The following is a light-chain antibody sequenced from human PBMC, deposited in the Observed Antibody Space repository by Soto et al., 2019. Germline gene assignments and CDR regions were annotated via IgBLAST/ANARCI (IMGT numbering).Light chain of an antibody. CDR1: SSNIGSNN. CDR2: SNN. V-gene: IGLV1-44*01. J-gene: IGLJ3*02. Sequence: QSVLTQPPSASGTPGQRVTISCSGSSSNIGSNNVNWYQQLPGTAPKLLIYSNNHRPSGVPYRFSGSKSGTSASLAISGLQSEEEADYYCAACDDSLNGWVFGGGTQLTVL. CDR3: AACDDSLNGWV.